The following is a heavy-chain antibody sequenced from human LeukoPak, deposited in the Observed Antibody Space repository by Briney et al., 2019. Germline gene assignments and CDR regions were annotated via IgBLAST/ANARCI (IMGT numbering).Heavy chain of an antibody. D-gene: IGHD3-3*01. V-gene: IGHV3-21*01. Sequence: GGSLRLSCAASGFTFSAYHMNWVRQAPGKGLEWVSSISSSSSYIYYADSVKGRFTISRDNAKDSLYLQMSSLRAEDTAVYYCASTAELSYYDFWSGSVPLDYWGQGTLVTVSS. J-gene: IGHJ4*02. CDR2: ISSSSSYI. CDR1: GFTFSAYH. CDR3: ASTAELSYYDFWSGSVPLDY.